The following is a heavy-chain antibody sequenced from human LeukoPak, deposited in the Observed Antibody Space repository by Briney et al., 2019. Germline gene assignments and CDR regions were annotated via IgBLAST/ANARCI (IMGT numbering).Heavy chain of an antibody. Sequence: AGGSLRLSCAASGFTFSSYAMSWVSQAPGKGLEWVSAISGSGGSTYYADSVKGRFTISRDNSKNTLYLQMNSLRAEDTAVYYCAKKWELPEAFDYWGQGTLVTVSS. CDR1: GFTFSSYA. D-gene: IGHD1-26*01. J-gene: IGHJ4*02. V-gene: IGHV3-23*01. CDR2: ISGSGGST. CDR3: AKKWELPEAFDY.